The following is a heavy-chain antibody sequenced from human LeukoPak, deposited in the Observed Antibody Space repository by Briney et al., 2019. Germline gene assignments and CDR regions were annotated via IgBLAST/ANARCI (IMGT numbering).Heavy chain of an antibody. CDR1: GFTFSSYA. J-gene: IGHJ4*02. Sequence: GGSLRLSCAASGFTFSSYAMHWVRQAPGKGLEWLAVSSYDESNTYYTDSVKGRFTISRDNSKNTLYLQMNSLRPEDTAVYYCAKDGQLGGSSWFTLYFDYWGQGTLVTVSS. CDR3: AKDGQLGGSSWFTLYFDY. CDR2: SSYDESNT. V-gene: IGHV3-30*04. D-gene: IGHD6-13*01.